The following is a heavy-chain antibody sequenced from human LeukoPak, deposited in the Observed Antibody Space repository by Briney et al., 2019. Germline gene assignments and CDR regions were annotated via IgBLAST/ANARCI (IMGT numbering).Heavy chain of an antibody. V-gene: IGHV4-38-2*02. D-gene: IGHD4-11*01. Sequence: SETLSLTCAVSGYSISSGYYWGWIRQPPGKGLEWIGSIYHSGSTYYNPSLKSRVTISVDTSKNQFSLKLSSVTATDTAVYYCARDYGDYRFDYWGQGTLVTVSS. CDR2: IYHSGST. CDR3: ARDYGDYRFDY. J-gene: IGHJ4*02. CDR1: GYSISSGYY.